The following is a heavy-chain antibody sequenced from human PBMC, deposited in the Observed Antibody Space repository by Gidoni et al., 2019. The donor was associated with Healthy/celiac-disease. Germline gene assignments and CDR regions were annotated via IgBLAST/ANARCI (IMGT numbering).Heavy chain of an antibody. Sequence: QVTLKESGPVLVKPTETLTLTCTVSGFSLSNARMGVSWLRQPPGKALEWLAHIFSNDEKSYSTSLKSRLTSSKDTSKRQVVLTMTNMDPVDTATYYYARILGHPSTTVYYFDYWGQGTLVTVSS. V-gene: IGHV2-26*01. CDR1: GFSLSNARMG. CDR3: ARILGHPSTTVYYFDY. J-gene: IGHJ4*02. D-gene: IGHD2-8*01. CDR2: IFSNDEK.